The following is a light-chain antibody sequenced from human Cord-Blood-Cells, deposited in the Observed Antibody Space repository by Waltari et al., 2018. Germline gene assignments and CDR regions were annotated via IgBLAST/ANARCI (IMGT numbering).Light chain of an antibody. Sequence: DIPMTPTPPSLSPSVGERVTITCRASQSISSYLNWYQQKPGKAPKLLLYAASRLQSGVPSRFSGSGSGTDYTLTISSLQPEDFATYYCQQSYSTPYTFGRGTKVEIK. V-gene: IGKV1-39*01. CDR3: QQSYSTPYT. CDR1: QSISSY. J-gene: IGKJ2*01. CDR2: AAS.